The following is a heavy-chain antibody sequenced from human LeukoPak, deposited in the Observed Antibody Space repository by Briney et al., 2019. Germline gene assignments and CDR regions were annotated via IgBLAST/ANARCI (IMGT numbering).Heavy chain of an antibody. J-gene: IGHJ5*02. Sequence: GGSLRLSCAASGFTFSSYAMRWVRQAPGKGLEWVSGISGSGGTTYYADSAKGRFTVSRDNSNNTLYLQMNSLRAEDTAVYYCAIGAVVGTPTRWFDHWGQGTLVTVSS. CDR2: ISGSGGTT. V-gene: IGHV3-23*01. D-gene: IGHD6-13*01. CDR1: GFTFSSYA. CDR3: AIGAVVGTPTRWFDH.